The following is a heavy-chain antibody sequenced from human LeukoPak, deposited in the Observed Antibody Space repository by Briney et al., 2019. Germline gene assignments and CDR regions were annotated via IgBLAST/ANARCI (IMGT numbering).Heavy chain of an antibody. D-gene: IGHD3-22*01. CDR1: GYTFTGYY. CDR3: AREDYYDSSGYYKKKEYFHH. CDR2: INPNSGGT. J-gene: IGHJ1*01. Sequence: GASVKVSCKASGYTFTGYYMHWVRQAPGQGLEWMGWINPNSGGTNYAQKFQGRVTMTRDTSISTAYMELSRLRSDDTAVYYCAREDYYDSSGYYKKKEYFHHWGQGTLVTVSS. V-gene: IGHV1-2*02.